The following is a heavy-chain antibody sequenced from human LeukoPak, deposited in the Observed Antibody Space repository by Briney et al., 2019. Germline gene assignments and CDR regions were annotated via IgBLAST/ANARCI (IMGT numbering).Heavy chain of an antibody. CDR1: GYTFTSYD. CDR2: MNPNSGNT. CDR3: ARGYGDYYPMDV. V-gene: IGHV1-8*01. D-gene: IGHD4-17*01. Sequence: ASVKVSCKASGYTFTSYDINWVRQAPGEGLEWMGWMNPNSGNTVYAQKFQGRVTMTRNTSISTAYMELSSLRSEDTAVYYCARGYGDYYPMDVWGKGTTVTVSS. J-gene: IGHJ6*03.